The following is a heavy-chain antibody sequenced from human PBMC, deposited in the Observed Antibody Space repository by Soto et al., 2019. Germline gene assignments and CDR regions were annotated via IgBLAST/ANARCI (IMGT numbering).Heavy chain of an antibody. J-gene: IGHJ4*02. Sequence: PGGSLRLSCAASGFTFSDYYMSWIRQAPGKGLEWVSYISSSSSYTNYADSVKGRFTISRDNSKNTLYLQMNSLRAEDTGVYFCAKLGVRLATAGIDYWGQGTLVTVSS. CDR3: AKLGVRLATAGIDY. CDR2: ISSSSSYT. D-gene: IGHD6-13*01. CDR1: GFTFSDYY. V-gene: IGHV3-11*03.